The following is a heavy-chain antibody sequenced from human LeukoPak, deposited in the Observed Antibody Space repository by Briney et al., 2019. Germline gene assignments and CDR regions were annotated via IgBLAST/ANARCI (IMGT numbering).Heavy chain of an antibody. CDR3: ARAMPHDNWFNP. CDR2: INGDLTNT. D-gene: IGHD2-2*01. Sequence: GGSLRLSCAASGFTFTDYWMHWVRKVAGKGLVWVSRINGDLTNTTYADSVKGRFTISRDNAKNTLYLQMNSLRAEDTAVYYCARAMPHDNWFNPWGQGSLVTVSS. CDR1: GFTFTDYW. J-gene: IGHJ5*02. V-gene: IGHV3-74*03.